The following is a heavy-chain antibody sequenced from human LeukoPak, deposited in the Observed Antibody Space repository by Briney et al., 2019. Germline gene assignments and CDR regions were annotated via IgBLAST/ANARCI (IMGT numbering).Heavy chain of an antibody. V-gene: IGHV1-2*06. CDR2: INPNNGGP. J-gene: IGHJ5*02. Sequence: ASVKVSCKASGYTFTGYYMHWVRQAPGQGLEWMGRINPNNGGPNYAQKFQGRVTMTRDTSISTAYMELGRLTSDDTAVYYSARGGPTYGSKYNWFDPWGQGTLVTVSS. CDR1: GYTFTGYY. D-gene: IGHD4/OR15-4a*01. CDR3: ARGGPTYGSKYNWFDP.